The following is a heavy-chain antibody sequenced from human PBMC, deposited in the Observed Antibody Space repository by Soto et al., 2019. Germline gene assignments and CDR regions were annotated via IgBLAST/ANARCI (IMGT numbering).Heavy chain of an antibody. CDR3: AGWLSSGNYFGWFDP. J-gene: IGHJ5*02. Sequence: SETLSLTCAVSGCSISSSNWWSWVRQPPGKGLEWIGEIYHSGSTNYNQSLKSRVTISVDKSKNQFSLKLSSVTAADTAVYYCAGWLSSGNYFGWFDPWGQGTLVTVSS. D-gene: IGHD1-26*01. CDR2: IYHSGST. V-gene: IGHV4-4*02. CDR1: GCSISSSNW.